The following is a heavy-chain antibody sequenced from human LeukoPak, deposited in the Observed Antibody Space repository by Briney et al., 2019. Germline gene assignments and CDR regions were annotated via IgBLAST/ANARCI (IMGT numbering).Heavy chain of an antibody. CDR1: GFTFSNYA. Sequence: GGSLRLSCAASGFTFSNYAMTWVRQAPGKGLEWVSSLSSRSRYIYYADSLKGRFTISRDNSKNTLYLQMNSLRAEDTAVYYCAKRQVADYWGQGTLVTVSS. J-gene: IGHJ4*02. V-gene: IGHV3-21*01. CDR3: AKRQVADY. CDR2: LSSRSRYI.